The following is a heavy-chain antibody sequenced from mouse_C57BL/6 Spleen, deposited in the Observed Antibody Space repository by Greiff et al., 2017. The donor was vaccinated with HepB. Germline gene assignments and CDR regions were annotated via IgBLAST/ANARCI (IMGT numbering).Heavy chain of an antibody. V-gene: IGHV1-81*01. CDR3: ARGGHYYPLDY. CDR2: IYPRSGNT. J-gene: IGHJ2*01. CDR1: GYTFTSYG. D-gene: IGHD1-2*01. Sequence: QVQLKESGAELARPGASVKLSCKASGYTFTSYGISWVKQRTGQGLEWIGEIYPRSGNTYYNEKFKGKATLTADKSSSTAYMELRSLTSEDSAVYFCARGGHYYPLDYWGQGTTLTVSS.